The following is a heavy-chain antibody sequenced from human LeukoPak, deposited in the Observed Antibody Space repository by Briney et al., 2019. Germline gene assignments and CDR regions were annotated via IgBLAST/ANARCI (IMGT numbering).Heavy chain of an antibody. V-gene: IGHV4-59*11. CDR2: IYYIGSP. J-gene: IGHJ3*02. D-gene: IGHD4-17*01. CDR3: ARDPTTVTKGLDI. Sequence: SETLSLTCTVYGDSMNSHYWSWIRQPPGKGLEWIGYIYYIGSPNYNPSLKSRVTISVDTSKNQFSLKLSSVTAADTAVYYCARDPTTVTKGLDIWGKGTMVTVSS. CDR1: GDSMNSHY.